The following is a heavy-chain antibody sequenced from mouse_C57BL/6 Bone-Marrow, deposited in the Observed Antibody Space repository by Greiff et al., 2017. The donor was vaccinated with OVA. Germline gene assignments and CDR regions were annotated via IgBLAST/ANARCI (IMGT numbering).Heavy chain of an antibody. CDR3: ALIYYDYDGGWFAY. D-gene: IGHD2-4*01. CDR2: IFPGSGST. V-gene: IGHV1-56*01. J-gene: IGHJ3*01. Sequence: LVESGPELVRPGASVKISCKAPGYTFTSHWMQWVRQRPGQGLEWIGEIFPGSGSTYYNEKFKGKATLTVDTSSSTAYMQLSSLTSEDSAVYFCALIYYDYDGGWFAYWGQGTLVTVSA. CDR1: GYTFTSHW.